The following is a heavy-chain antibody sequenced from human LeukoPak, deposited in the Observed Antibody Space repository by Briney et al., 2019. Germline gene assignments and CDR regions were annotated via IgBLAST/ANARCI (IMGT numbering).Heavy chain of an antibody. CDR3: AREASSSSAY. J-gene: IGHJ4*02. D-gene: IGHD6-6*01. Sequence: GGSLRLSCVGSGFTFSSYAMSWVRQAPGKGLEWVSVIYSGGSTYYADSVKGRFTISRDNSKNTLYLQMNSLRAEDTAVYYCAREASSSSAYWGQGTLVTVSS. V-gene: IGHV3-53*01. CDR1: GFTFSSYA. CDR2: IYSGGST.